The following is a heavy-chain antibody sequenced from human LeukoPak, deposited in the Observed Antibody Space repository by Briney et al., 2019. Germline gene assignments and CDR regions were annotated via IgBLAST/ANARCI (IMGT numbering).Heavy chain of an antibody. V-gene: IGHV3-48*03. Sequence: GGSLRLSCAASGFTFSSYEMNWVRQAQGKWLEWVSYISSSGSTIYYADSVKGRFTISRDNAKNSLYLQMNSLRAEDTAVYYCARGAPGIAVAGTFDYWGREPWSPSPQ. CDR3: ARGAPGIAVAGTFDY. CDR1: GFTFSSYE. J-gene: IGHJ4*02. D-gene: IGHD6-19*01. CDR2: ISSSGSTI.